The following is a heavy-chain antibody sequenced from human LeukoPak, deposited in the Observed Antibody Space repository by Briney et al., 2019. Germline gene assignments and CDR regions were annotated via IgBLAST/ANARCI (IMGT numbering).Heavy chain of an antibody. J-gene: IGHJ4*02. CDR3: VKDRACSSTSCYYNY. Sequence: GGSLRLSCAASGFTFSSYGMHWVRQAPGKGLEWVAFIRYDGSHKYYADSVKGRFTISRDNSKNTLYLQMNSLRAEDTAVYYCVKDRACSSTSCYYNYWGQGTLVTVSS. CDR1: GFTFSSYG. CDR2: IRYDGSHK. D-gene: IGHD2-2*01. V-gene: IGHV3-30*02.